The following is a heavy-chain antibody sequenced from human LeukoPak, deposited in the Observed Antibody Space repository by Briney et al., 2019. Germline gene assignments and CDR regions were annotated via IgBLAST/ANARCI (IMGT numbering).Heavy chain of an antibody. CDR3: ARVETGFAFDI. V-gene: IGHV3-48*03. D-gene: IGHD3-9*01. CDR2: ISSSGSTI. Sequence: PGGSLRLSCAASGFTFSSYEMNWVRQAPGKGLEWVSYISSSGSTIYYADSVKGRLTISRDNAKNSLYLQMNSLRAEDTAIYYCARVETGFAFDIWGQGTMVTVSS. CDR1: GFTFSSYE. J-gene: IGHJ3*02.